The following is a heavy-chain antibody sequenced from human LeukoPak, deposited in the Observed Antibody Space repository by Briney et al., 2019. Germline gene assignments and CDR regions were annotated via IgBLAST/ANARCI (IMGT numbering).Heavy chain of an antibody. Sequence: GGSLRLSCAASRFTFSGYAMYWVRQAPGEGLEWVSCIDASGVNTYYADSVKGRFTISRDNSNNTLYLQMNSLRAEDTAVYYCAKGSGSGWYGWFDPWGQGTLVTVSS. V-gene: IGHV3-23*01. J-gene: IGHJ5*02. CDR3: AKGSGSGWYGWFDP. CDR1: RFTFSGYA. CDR2: IDASGVNT. D-gene: IGHD6-19*01.